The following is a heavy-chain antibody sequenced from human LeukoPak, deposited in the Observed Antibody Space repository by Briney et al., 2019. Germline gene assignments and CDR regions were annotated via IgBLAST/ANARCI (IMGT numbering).Heavy chain of an antibody. J-gene: IGHJ4*02. CDR3: ARDPYGDYVFDY. CDR2: ISVSGVST. V-gene: IGHV3-23*01. Sequence: GGSLGLSCAASGFTFSSYAMSWVRRAPGKGLEWVSGISVSGVSTYYADSVKGRFTISRDNSKNTLYLQMNSLRAEDTALYYCARDPYGDYVFDYWGQGTLVTVSS. D-gene: IGHD4-17*01. CDR1: GFTFSSYA.